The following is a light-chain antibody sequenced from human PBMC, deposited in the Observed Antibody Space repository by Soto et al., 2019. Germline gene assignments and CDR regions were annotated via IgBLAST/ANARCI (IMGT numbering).Light chain of an antibody. J-gene: IGKJ4*01. CDR1: QSVSSY. CDR2: DAS. V-gene: IGKV3-11*01. Sequence: EIVLTQSPATLSLSPGERATLSCRASQSVSSYLAWYQQKPGQAPRLLIYDASNRATGIPARFSGSGSGTDLTLTISSLEPEDFAVYYCQQRCNWPPALTFGGGTKVEIK. CDR3: QQRCNWPPALT.